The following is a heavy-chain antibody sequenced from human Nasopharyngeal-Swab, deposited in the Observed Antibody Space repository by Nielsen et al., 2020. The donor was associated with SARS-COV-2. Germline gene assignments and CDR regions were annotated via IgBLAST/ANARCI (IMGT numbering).Heavy chain of an antibody. CDR3: ARQGIGEVYCSGGSCSPGGYYYGMDV. D-gene: IGHD2-15*01. V-gene: IGHV1-2*06. J-gene: IGHJ6*02. CDR1: GYTFTGYY. CDR2: INPNSGGT. Sequence: ASVKVSCKASGYTFTGYYMHWVRQAPGQGLEWMGRINPNSGGTNYAQKFQGRVTMTRDTSISTAYMELSRLRSDDTAVYYCARQGIGEVYCSGGSCSPGGYYYGMDVWGQGTTVTVSS.